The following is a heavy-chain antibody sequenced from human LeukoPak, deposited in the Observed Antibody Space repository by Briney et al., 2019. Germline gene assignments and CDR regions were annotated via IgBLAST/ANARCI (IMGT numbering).Heavy chain of an antibody. V-gene: IGHV4-39*07. D-gene: IGHD1-20*01. Sequence: PSETLSLTCTVSGGSISSSSYYWGWIRQPPGKGLEWIGSIYYSGSTYYNPSLKSRVTISVDTSKNQFSLKLSSVTAADTAVYYCARASPYNWNDYWGQGTLVTVSS. CDR3: ARASPYNWNDY. J-gene: IGHJ4*02. CDR1: GGSISSSSYY. CDR2: IYYSGST.